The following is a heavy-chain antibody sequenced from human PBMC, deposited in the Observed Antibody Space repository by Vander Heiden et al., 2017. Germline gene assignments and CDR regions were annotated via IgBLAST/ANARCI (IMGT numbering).Heavy chain of an antibody. V-gene: IGHV3-74*01. CDR2: SNSDGSST. CDR1: GFTFSSYW. CDR3: VRVPSTSRFDY. J-gene: IGHJ4*02. D-gene: IGHD2-2*01. Sequence: EVQLVESGGGLVQPGGSLRLSCAASGFTFSSYWMHWLRHAPAQGLVWVARSNSDGSSTNYGDSVKGRFTIARDNAKNTLYLQMNRLGAEDTAVYYCVRVPSTSRFDYWGQGTLVTVSS.